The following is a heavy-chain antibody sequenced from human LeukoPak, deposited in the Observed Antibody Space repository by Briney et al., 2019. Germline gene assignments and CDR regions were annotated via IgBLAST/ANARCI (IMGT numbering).Heavy chain of an antibody. V-gene: IGHV4-30-2*05. CDR3: ARGEAYYYDSSGSEFLDY. CDR2: IFHSGIT. J-gene: IGHJ4*02. Sequence: SQTLSLTCAVSGGSISSGGYSWSWIRQPPGKGLEWIGDIFHSGITYYNPSLKSRVTISVDTSKNQFSLKLSSVTAADTAVYYCARGEAYYYDSSGSEFLDYWGQGTLVTVSS. CDR1: GGSISSGGYS. D-gene: IGHD3-22*01.